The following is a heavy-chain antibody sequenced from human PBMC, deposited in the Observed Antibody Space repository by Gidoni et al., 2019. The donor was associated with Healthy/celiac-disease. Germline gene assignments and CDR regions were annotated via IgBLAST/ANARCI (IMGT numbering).Heavy chain of an antibody. D-gene: IGHD3-10*01. Sequence: QVQLQQWGAGLLKPSEPLSLTCAVYGGSFSGYYWSWIRQPPGKGLEWIGEINHSGSTNYNPSLKSRVTISVDTSKNQFSLKLSSVTAADTAVYYCARGVGGNYYGSGSYYHYWGQGTLVTVSS. J-gene: IGHJ4*02. CDR3: ARGVGGNYYGSGSYYHY. CDR1: GGSFSGYY. CDR2: INHSGST. V-gene: IGHV4-34*01.